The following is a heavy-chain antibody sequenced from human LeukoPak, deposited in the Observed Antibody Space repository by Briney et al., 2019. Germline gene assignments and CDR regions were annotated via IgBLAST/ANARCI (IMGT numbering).Heavy chain of an antibody. V-gene: IGHV3-66*01. D-gene: IGHD3-22*01. J-gene: IGHJ4*02. Sequence: GGSLRLSCAASGYSVSTNYMTWVRQAPGKGLEWVSLLYASGFTQYADSVKGRFTISRDSYKNTLYLQMNNLRIEDTAVYYCARFPSSVSFHPVDYWGQGTLVTVSS. CDR3: ARFPSSVSFHPVDY. CDR2: LYASGFT. CDR1: GYSVSTNY.